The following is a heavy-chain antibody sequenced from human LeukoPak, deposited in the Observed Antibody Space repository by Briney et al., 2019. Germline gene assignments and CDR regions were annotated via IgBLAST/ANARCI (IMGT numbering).Heavy chain of an antibody. CDR1: SYSMSSSDY. CDR3: ARAHSIASYYYGVDV. J-gene: IGHJ6*02. Sequence: SETLSLTCTVSSYSMSSSDYWGWIRQPPGKGLEWIGSIYHSGSTYYNPSLKSRVTISVDTSENQFSLKLSSVTAADTAVYYCARAHSIASYYYGVDVWGQGTTVTVSS. V-gene: IGHV4-38-2*02. CDR2: IYHSGST. D-gene: IGHD2/OR15-2a*01.